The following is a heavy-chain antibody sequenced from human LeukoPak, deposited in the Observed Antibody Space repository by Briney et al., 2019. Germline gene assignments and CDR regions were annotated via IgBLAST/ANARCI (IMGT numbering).Heavy chain of an antibody. D-gene: IGHD5-24*01. CDR1: GFTFSSYS. CDR3: ARSGDGYNYPDY. Sequence: PGGSLRLSCAASGFTFSSYSMNWVCQAPGKGLEWVSSISSSSSYIYYADSVKGRFTISRDNAKNSLYLQMNSLRAEDTAVYYCARSGDGYNYPDYWGQGTLVTVSS. CDR2: ISSSSSYI. V-gene: IGHV3-21*01. J-gene: IGHJ4*02.